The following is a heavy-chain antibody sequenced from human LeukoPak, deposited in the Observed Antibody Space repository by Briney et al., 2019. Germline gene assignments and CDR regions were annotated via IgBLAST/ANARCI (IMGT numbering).Heavy chain of an antibody. Sequence: GGSLRLSCAASGFTFSSYAMSWVRQAPGKGLEWVSAISSSGGSTYYADSVKGRFAISRDNSKNSLYLQMNSLRAEDTAVYYCARVDSSSLVYWGQGTLVTVSS. V-gene: IGHV3-23*01. CDR3: ARVDSSSLVY. J-gene: IGHJ4*02. CDR2: ISSSGGST. CDR1: GFTFSSYA. D-gene: IGHD6-13*01.